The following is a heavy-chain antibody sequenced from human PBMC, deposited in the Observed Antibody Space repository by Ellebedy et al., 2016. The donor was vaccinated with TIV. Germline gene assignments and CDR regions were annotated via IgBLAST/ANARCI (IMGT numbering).Heavy chain of an antibody. CDR2: IDGRSDWT. Sequence: GGSLRLSXAASGSNVSDHGMSWVRQAPGKGLEWVSGIDGRSDWTDYLESVKGRFTTSRDNSKNTLHLQMNSLRVEDTAVYFCTRDSGWEESDWGQGTLVIVSS. V-gene: IGHV3-23*01. D-gene: IGHD1-26*01. J-gene: IGHJ4*02. CDR1: GSNVSDHG. CDR3: TRDSGWEESD.